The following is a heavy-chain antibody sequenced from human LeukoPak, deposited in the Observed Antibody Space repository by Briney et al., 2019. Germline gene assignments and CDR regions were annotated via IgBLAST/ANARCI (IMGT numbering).Heavy chain of an antibody. J-gene: IGHJ3*02. V-gene: IGHV3-48*02. Sequence: PGGSLRLSWAAAGFTFRDDPMNWVRQAPGKGLEWVAHIRSRSLTISYADSVRGRFTISRDNAKNSLYLQMNSLRDEDTAVYYCVRDSAFAFDIWGQGTMVTVSS. CDR2: IRSRSLTI. CDR1: GFTFRDDP. CDR3: VRDSAFAFDI. D-gene: IGHD1-26*01.